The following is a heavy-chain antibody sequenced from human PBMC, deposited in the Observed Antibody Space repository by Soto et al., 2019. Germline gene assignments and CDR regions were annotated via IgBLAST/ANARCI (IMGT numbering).Heavy chain of an antibody. J-gene: IGHJ4*02. V-gene: IGHV4-59*11. Sequence: PSETLSLTCTVSGGSITRHYWTWIRQPPGKGLEWIGYISYSGSTNYNPSLKSRVTMSLDTSKNQFSLKLTSVTAADTAVDYCSGYQQLIFYYWGQGTLVPVSS. CDR3: SGYQQLIFYY. CDR2: ISYSGST. D-gene: IGHD1-1*01. CDR1: GGSITRHY.